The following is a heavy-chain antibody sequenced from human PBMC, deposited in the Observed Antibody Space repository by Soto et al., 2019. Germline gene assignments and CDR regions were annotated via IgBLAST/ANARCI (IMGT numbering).Heavy chain of an antibody. V-gene: IGHV4-34*01. J-gene: IGHJ6*02. CDR3: ARALPVSRYCISIDCPRSGMDV. CDR1: GGSFVGYY. Sequence: PAETLSLTCAVYGGSFVGYYWIFCRHPPLKWLEWIAEINHSGSTNYNPSLKSRVTISVDTSKNYFSLKLSFVTAADTAVYYCARALPVSRYCISIDCPRSGMDVWGQGTTVTVSS. D-gene: IGHD2-2*01. CDR2: INHSGST.